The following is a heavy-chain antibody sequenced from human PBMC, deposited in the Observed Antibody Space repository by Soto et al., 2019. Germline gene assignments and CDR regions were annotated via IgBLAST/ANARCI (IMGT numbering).Heavy chain of an antibody. J-gene: IGHJ4*02. CDR1: AGTVSSYA. CDR2: FIPIFVSA. CDR3: ARDLSSDSTGFRGYDL. V-gene: IGHV1-69*01. Sequence: QVHLVQSGAEVKKPGSSVKVSCKASAGTVSSYAITWVRQAPGKGLEWMGVFIPIFVSAHYAQKFQGRVTITADESTSTAYMELSGLRSEDTAIYYCARDLSSDSTGFRGYDLWGQGTLVTVSS. D-gene: IGHD3-22*01.